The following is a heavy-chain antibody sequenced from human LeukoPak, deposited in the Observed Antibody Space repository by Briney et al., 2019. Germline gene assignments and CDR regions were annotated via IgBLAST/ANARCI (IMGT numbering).Heavy chain of an antibody. CDR3: ARGPGTLAS. J-gene: IGHJ4*02. Sequence: LQTLSLTCAISGDTVSSNSATWNWIRQSPSRGLERLGRTYYRSKWYSHYAVSVKSRININADTSKNQFSLQLNSVTPEDTAVYYCARGPGTLASWGQETLVTVSS. V-gene: IGHV6-1*01. CDR2: TYYRSKWYS. CDR1: GDTVSSNSAT.